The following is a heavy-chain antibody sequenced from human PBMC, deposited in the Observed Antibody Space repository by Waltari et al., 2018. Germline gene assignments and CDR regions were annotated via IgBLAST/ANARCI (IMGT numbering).Heavy chain of an antibody. D-gene: IGHD2-2*01. CDR2: IYPGDSDT. Sequence: EVQLVQSGAEVKKPGESLKISCKGSGYSFNSYWIGWVGQMPGKGLEWMGIIYPGDSDTRYSPSFQGQVTISADKSISTAYLQWSSLKASDTAMYYCARYSRYCSSTSCLYYYYYMDVWGKGTTVTISS. CDR1: GYSFNSYW. CDR3: ARYSRYCSSTSCLYYYYYMDV. V-gene: IGHV5-51*01. J-gene: IGHJ6*03.